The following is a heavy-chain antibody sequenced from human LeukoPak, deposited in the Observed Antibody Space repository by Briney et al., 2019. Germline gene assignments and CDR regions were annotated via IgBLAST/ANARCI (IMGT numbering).Heavy chain of an antibody. J-gene: IGHJ5*02. V-gene: IGHV4-59*08. D-gene: IGHD3-22*01. CDR1: GGSISSYY. Sequence: PSETLSLTCTVSGGSISSYYWSWIRQPPGKGLEWIGYIYYSGSTNYNPSLKSRVTISVDTSKNQFPLKLSSVTAADTAVYYCARYYYDSSGYYLGWFDPWGQGTLVTVSS. CDR3: ARYYYDSSGYYLGWFDP. CDR2: IYYSGST.